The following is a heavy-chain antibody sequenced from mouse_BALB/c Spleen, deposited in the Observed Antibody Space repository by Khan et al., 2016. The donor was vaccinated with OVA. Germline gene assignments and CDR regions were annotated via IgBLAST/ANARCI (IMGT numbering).Heavy chain of an antibody. D-gene: IGHD1-1*02. CDR3: ASLAYYYNSEGVAY. CDR1: GFTFSTYG. V-gene: IGHV5-6*01. CDR2: ISSGGHYT. J-gene: IGHJ3*01. Sequence: EVELVESGGDLVKTGGSLKLSCAASGFTFSTYGMSWVRQTPDKRLEWVATISSGGHYTYYIDSVKGRFTISRDNAKNILYLQMTSLRSEDTAMYYCASLAYYYNSEGVAYWGHGTLVTVSA.